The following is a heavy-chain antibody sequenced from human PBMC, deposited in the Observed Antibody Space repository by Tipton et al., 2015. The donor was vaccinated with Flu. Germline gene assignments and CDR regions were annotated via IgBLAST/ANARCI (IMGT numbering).Heavy chain of an antibody. V-gene: IGHV4-38-2*02. CDR3: AREDYVWGSYRFDY. CDR1: GDSISSDYY. Sequence: TLSLTCAVSGDSISSDYYWGWIRQFPGKGLEWIGTVSRTGSTIYNPSLKSRVTLSVDTSKNQFSLKLSSVTAADTAVYYCAREDYVWGSYRFDYWGQGTLVTVPS. D-gene: IGHD3-16*02. CDR2: VSRTGST. J-gene: IGHJ4*02.